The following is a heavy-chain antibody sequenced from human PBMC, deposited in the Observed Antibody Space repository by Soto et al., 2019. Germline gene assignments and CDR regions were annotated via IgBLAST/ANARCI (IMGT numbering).Heavy chain of an antibody. CDR1: GYTFTGYY. CDR2: INPNSGGT. CDR3: ARVALGYCSGASCYTIRDGYNNIDY. V-gene: IGHV1-2*02. Sequence: ASVKVSCKAAGYTFTGYYMHWVRQAPGQGLEWMGWINPNSGGTNYAQKFQGRVTMTRDTSISTAYMELSRLRSDDTAVYYCARVALGYCSGASCYTIRDGYNNIDYWGQGTLVTVYS. D-gene: IGHD2-15*01. J-gene: IGHJ4*02.